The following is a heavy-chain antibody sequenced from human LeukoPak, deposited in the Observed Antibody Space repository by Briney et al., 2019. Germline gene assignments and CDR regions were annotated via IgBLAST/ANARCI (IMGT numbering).Heavy chain of an antibody. Sequence: GGSLRLSCAASGFTFSSYAMSWVRQAPGKGLEWVSAISGSGGSTYYADSVKGRFTISRDNPKNTLYLQMNSLRAEDTAVYYCAKDHLLWLGELLWFYYYMDVWGKGTTVTVSS. CDR1: GFTFSSYA. CDR3: AKDHLLWLGELLWFYYYMDV. D-gene: IGHD3-10*01. CDR2: ISGSGGST. V-gene: IGHV3-23*01. J-gene: IGHJ6*03.